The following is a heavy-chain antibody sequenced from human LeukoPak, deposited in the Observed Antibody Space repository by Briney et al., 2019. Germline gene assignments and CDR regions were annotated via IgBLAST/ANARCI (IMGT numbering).Heavy chain of an antibody. CDR1: GYTFTDYY. D-gene: IGHD6-13*01. Sequence: ASVKVSCKASGYTFTDYYIHWVRQAPGQWLEWMGRITPNSGGTNYAQKFQGRVTMTRDTSISTAYMELSRLSSDDTAVYYCATSRDRIAAAGRDEFDYWGQGTLVTVSS. CDR2: ITPNSGGT. J-gene: IGHJ4*02. CDR3: ATSRDRIAAAGRDEFDY. V-gene: IGHV1-2*06.